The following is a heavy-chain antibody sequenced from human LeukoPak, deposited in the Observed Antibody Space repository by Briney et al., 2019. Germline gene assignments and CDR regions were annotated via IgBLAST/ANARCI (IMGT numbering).Heavy chain of an antibody. Sequence: GGSLRLSCAASGFTFSSYAMSWVRQAPGKGLEWVSTIRGSGGSTYYADSVKGRFTISRDNSKSTLYLQMNSLRAEDTAVYYCARDLHPSIAVAGFAEYFQHWGQGTLVTVSS. CDR2: IRGSGGST. CDR3: ARDLHPSIAVAGFAEYFQH. D-gene: IGHD6-19*01. J-gene: IGHJ1*01. V-gene: IGHV3-23*01. CDR1: GFTFSSYA.